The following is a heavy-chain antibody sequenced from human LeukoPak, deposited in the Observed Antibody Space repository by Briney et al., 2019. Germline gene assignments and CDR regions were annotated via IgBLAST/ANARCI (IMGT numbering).Heavy chain of an antibody. J-gene: IGHJ3*02. Sequence: GGSLRLSCAASGFTFSSCAMHWVRQAPGKELEWVAVISDDENNKYYADSVKGRFTISRDNSKNTLYLQMNSLRGEDTAVYYCASVDDLDAFAMWGQGTMVTVSS. CDR1: GFTFSSCA. V-gene: IGHV3-30*04. CDR3: ASVDDLDAFAM. D-gene: IGHD5-12*01. CDR2: ISDDENNK.